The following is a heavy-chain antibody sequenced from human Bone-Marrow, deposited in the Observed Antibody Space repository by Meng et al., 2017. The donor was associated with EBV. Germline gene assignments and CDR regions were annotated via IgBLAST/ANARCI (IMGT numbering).Heavy chain of an antibody. J-gene: IGHJ4*02. V-gene: IGHV4-34*01. D-gene: IGHD5-24*01. CDR1: GWSFIGYY. Sequence: QQGGARLLTPSETLSPTSAVLGWSFIGYYWCWIRQPARKGLEWIGEINHIGSTNYNPTVKIRVTISVDTSKSQFSLKLSSVTAADTAVYYCARVSAVATITLCDYWGQGTLVTVSS. CDR3: ARVSAVATITLCDY. CDR2: INHIGST.